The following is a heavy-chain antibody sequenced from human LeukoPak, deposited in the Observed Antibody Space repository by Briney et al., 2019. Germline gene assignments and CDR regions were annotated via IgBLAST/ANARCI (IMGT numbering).Heavy chain of an antibody. CDR2: IYYSGST. V-gene: IGHV4-61*01. Sequence: SETLSLTCTVSGGSISSSSYYWSWIRQPPGKGLEWIGYIYYSGSTNYNPSLKSRVTISVDTSKNQFSLRLRSVTAADTAVYSCARGGFRDAFDIWGQGTMVTVSS. CDR3: ARGGFRDAFDI. D-gene: IGHD3-10*01. J-gene: IGHJ3*02. CDR1: GGSISSSSYY.